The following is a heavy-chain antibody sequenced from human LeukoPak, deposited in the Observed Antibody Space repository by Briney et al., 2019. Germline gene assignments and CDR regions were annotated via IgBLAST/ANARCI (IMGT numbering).Heavy chain of an antibody. CDR3: ARGGTAVIAPYAFDI. Sequence: SETLSLTCTVSGGSISSYYWSWIRQPPGKGLEWIGYIYYSGSTNYNPSVKSRVAMSVDTSKKQFSLKLSSLTAADTAVYYCARGGTAVIAPYAFDIWGQGTMVTVSS. J-gene: IGHJ3*02. CDR2: IYYSGST. V-gene: IGHV4-59*01. D-gene: IGHD4-23*01. CDR1: GGSISSYY.